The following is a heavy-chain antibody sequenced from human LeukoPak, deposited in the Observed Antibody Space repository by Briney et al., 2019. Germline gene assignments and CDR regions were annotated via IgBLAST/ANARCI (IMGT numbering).Heavy chain of an antibody. CDR3: ARQPSRVRGYSYGLAGREPPYSVGGFDY. CDR1: GGPISSYY. J-gene: IGHJ4*02. V-gene: IGHV4-59*08. Sequence: PSETLSLTCTVSGGPISSYYWSWIRQPPGKGLEWSGYIYYSGSTNYNPSLKSRVTISVDTFKNQFSLKLSSVTAADTAVYYCARQPSRVRGYSYGLAGREPPYSVGGFDYWGQRTVVTVSS. D-gene: IGHD5-18*01. CDR2: IYYSGST.